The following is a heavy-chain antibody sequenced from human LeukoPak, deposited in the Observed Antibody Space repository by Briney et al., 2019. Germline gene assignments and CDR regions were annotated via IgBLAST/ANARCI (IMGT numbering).Heavy chain of an antibody. CDR3: ARESGVHYGDSTDY. Sequence: PGGSLRLSCAASGFTFSSYAMHWVRQAPGKGLEWVAVISYDGSNKYYADSVKVRFTISRDNSKNTLYLQMNSLRAEDTAVYYCARESGVHYGDSTDYWGQGTLVTVSS. CDR2: ISYDGSNK. J-gene: IGHJ4*02. CDR1: GFTFSSYA. V-gene: IGHV3-30*04. D-gene: IGHD4-17*01.